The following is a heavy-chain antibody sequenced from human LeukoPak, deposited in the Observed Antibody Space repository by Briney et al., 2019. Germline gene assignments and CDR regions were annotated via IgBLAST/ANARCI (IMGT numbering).Heavy chain of an antibody. CDR3: ARALNDYGDYVFDS. D-gene: IGHD4-17*01. J-gene: IGHJ4*02. CDR2: ISSSSSSI. Sequence: GGSLRLSCAASGFTFSSYAMSWVRQAPGKGLEWVSSISSSSSSIYYADSVKGRFTISRDNAKNSLYLQMNSLRAEDTALYYCARALNDYGDYVFDSWGQGTLVTVSS. CDR1: GFTFSSYA. V-gene: IGHV3-21*01.